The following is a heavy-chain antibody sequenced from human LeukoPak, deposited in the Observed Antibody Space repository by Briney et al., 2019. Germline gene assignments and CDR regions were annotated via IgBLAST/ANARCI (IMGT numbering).Heavy chain of an antibody. J-gene: IGHJ4*02. CDR2: IKYDGDEE. Sequence: GSLRLSCAASGFTFSDYWMSWMRQAPGKGLEWVANIKYDGDEEYYVDSVKGRFTITRDNAKNSLYLQLNSLRVEDTAVYYCKSGGAAPGSFDNWGQGTLVTVSP. D-gene: IGHD6-13*01. V-gene: IGHV3-7*01. CDR1: GFTFSDYW. CDR3: KSGGAAPGSFDN.